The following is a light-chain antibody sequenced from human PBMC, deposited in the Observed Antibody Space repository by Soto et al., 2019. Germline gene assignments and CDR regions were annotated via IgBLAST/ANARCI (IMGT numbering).Light chain of an antibody. CDR2: SNT. V-gene: IGLV1-40*01. CDR3: QSFDINVLALI. CDR1: NSNIGAGFG. Sequence: QSVLPQPPSVSGAPGQRVTISCTGSNSNIGAGFGVQWYQQFPRTAPRLLSYSNTNRPSGVPDRFSASKSGTSASLAITGLRAEDEADYYCQSFDINVLALIFGVGTKLTVL. J-gene: IGLJ2*01.